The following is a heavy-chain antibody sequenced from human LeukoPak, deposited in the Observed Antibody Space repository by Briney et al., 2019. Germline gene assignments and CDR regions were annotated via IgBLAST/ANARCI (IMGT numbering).Heavy chain of an antibody. J-gene: IGHJ4*02. Sequence: GGSLRLSCAASGCTFSSYWMSWVRQTPGKGLEWVANIKQDGSEKYYVDSVKGRFIISRDNAKNSLYLQMNNLRAEDTAVYYCARLEIQLWLPHYWGQGTLVTVSS. CDR3: ARLEIQLWLPHY. CDR2: IKQDGSEK. D-gene: IGHD5-18*01. CDR1: GCTFSSYW. V-gene: IGHV3-7*03.